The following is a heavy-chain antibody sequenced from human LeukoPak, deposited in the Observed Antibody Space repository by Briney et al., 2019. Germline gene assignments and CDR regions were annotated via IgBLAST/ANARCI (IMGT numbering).Heavy chain of an antibody. Sequence: PGGSLRLSCAASGFTVSSNYMSWVRQAPGKGLEWVSVIYSGSSTYYADSVKGRFTISRDNSKNTLYLQMNSLRAEDTAVYYCAREGFGGYNAFDIWGQGTMATVSS. CDR1: GFTVSSNY. J-gene: IGHJ3*02. D-gene: IGHD3-10*01. CDR3: AREGFGGYNAFDI. CDR2: IYSGSST. V-gene: IGHV3-53*01.